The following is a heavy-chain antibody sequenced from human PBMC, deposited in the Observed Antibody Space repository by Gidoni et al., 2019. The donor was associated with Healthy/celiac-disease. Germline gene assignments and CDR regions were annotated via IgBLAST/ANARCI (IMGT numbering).Heavy chain of an antibody. CDR1: GGSISSSNW. CDR2: IYHSGST. V-gene: IGHV4-4*02. D-gene: IGHD3-22*01. J-gene: IGHJ4*02. CDR3: ARDRIYYYDSSGYSPFDY. Sequence: QVQLQESGPGLVKPSGTLSLTCAVSGGSISSSNWWSWVRQPPGKGLEWIGEIYHSGSTNYNPSLKSRVTISVDKSKNQFSLKLSSVTAADTAVYYCARDRIYYYDSSGYSPFDYWGQGTLVTVSS.